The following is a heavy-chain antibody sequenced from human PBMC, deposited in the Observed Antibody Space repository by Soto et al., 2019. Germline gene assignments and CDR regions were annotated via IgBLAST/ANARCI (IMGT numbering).Heavy chain of an antibody. CDR1: GYTFTRYD. CDR2: MNPNSGNT. J-gene: IGHJ3*02. V-gene: IGHV1-8*01. CDR3: ARVAGGSYRYIVAFDI. Sequence: ASVKVSCKASGYTFTRYDINWVRQATGQGLEWMGWMNPNSGNTGYAQKFQGRVTMTRNTSISTAYMELSSLRSEDTAVYYCARVAGGSYRYIVAFDIWGQGTMVTVSS. D-gene: IGHD3-16*02.